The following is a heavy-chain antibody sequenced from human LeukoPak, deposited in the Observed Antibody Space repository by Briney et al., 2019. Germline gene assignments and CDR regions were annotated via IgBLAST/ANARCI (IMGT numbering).Heavy chain of an antibody. CDR1: GFTFSDYY. CDR3: ARDQRVRGVIITRSYNWFDP. CDR2: ISSSGSTR. V-gene: IGHV3-11*01. D-gene: IGHD3-10*01. Sequence: GGSLTLSCAASGFTFSDYYMSWIRQAPGKGLEWVSYISSSGSTRYYADSVKGRFTISRNNANNSLYLPMNSLRAEDTAVYYCARDQRVRGVIITRSYNWFDPWGQGTLVTVSS. J-gene: IGHJ5*02.